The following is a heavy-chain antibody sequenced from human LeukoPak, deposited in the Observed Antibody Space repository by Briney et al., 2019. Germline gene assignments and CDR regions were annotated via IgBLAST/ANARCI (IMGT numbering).Heavy chain of an antibody. CDR2: ITPNTSTT. J-gene: IGHJ4*02. Sequence: TWGRQATGQGLEWMGCITPNTSTTCYAHTFHGSLTITRHTSISPPYLELSTLTSEDTAVYYCARVAPAARSYYFDYWGQGTLVTVSS. V-gene: IGHV1-8*01. CDR3: ARVAPAARSYYFDY. D-gene: IGHD6-6*01.